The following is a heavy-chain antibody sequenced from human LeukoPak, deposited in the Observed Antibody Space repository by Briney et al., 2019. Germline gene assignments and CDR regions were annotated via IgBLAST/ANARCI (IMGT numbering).Heavy chain of an antibody. Sequence: GGSLRLSCAASGFTVSSYGMHWVRQAPGKGLEWVAVIWYDGSNKYYADSVKGRFTISRDNSKNTLYLQMNSLRAEDTAVYYCARDLFGAETAFDIWGQGTMVTVSS. J-gene: IGHJ3*02. CDR3: ARDLFGAETAFDI. CDR1: GFTVSSYG. CDR2: IWYDGSNK. D-gene: IGHD3-10*02. V-gene: IGHV3-33*01.